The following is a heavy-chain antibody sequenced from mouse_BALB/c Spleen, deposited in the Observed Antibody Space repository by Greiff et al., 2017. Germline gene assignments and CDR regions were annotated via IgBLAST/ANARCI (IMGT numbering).Heavy chain of an antibody. CDR2: IDPANGNT. Sequence: VQLQQSGAELVKPGASVKLSCTASGFNIKDTYMHWVKQRPEQGLEWIGRIDPANGNTKYDPKFQGKATITADTSSNTAYLQLSSLTSEDTAVYYCARDYYGSSPYFDVWGAGTTVTVSS. J-gene: IGHJ1*01. CDR1: GFNIKDTY. V-gene: IGHV14-3*02. D-gene: IGHD1-1*01. CDR3: ARDYYGSSPYFDV.